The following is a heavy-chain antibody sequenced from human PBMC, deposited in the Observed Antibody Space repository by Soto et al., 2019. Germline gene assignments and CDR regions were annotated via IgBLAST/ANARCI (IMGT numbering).Heavy chain of an antibody. CDR1: GYTFTSYG. J-gene: IGHJ4*02. D-gene: IGHD2-2*02. CDR3: ARDVKVYPAYHPQKSRFDY. CDR2: ISAYNGNT. V-gene: IGHV1-18*04. Sequence: ASVKASCKASGYTFTSYGISWLRQAPGQGLEWMGWISAYNGNTNYAQKLQGRVTMTTDTSTSTAYMELRSLRSDDTAVYYCARDVKVYPAYHPQKSRFDYWGQGTLVTVSS.